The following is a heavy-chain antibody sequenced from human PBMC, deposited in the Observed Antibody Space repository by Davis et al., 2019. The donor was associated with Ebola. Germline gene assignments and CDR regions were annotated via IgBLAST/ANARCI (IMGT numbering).Heavy chain of an antibody. Sequence: GESLKISCAASGFTFSSYSMNWVRQAPGKGLEWVSSISSSSSYIYYADSVKGRFTISRDNAKNSLYLQMNSLRVEDTGVYYCTRFSRGDLENYWGQGTLVTVSS. V-gene: IGHV3-21*01. CDR2: ISSSSSYI. D-gene: IGHD1-1*01. J-gene: IGHJ4*02. CDR1: GFTFSSYS. CDR3: TRFSRGDLENY.